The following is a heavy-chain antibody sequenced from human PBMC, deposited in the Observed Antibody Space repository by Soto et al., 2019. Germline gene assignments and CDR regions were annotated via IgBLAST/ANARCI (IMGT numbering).Heavy chain of an antibody. CDR1: GGSISSSSYY. CDR2: IYYSGST. Sequence: SETLSLTCTVSGGSISSSSYYWGWIRQPPGKGLEWIGSIYYSGSTYYNPSLKSRVTISVDTSKNQFSLKLSSVTAADTAVYYCARHLNPTYYDYVWGSHSYYYYGMDVWGQGTTVTVSS. CDR3: ARHLNPTYYDYVWGSHSYYYYGMDV. V-gene: IGHV4-39*01. D-gene: IGHD3-16*01. J-gene: IGHJ6*02.